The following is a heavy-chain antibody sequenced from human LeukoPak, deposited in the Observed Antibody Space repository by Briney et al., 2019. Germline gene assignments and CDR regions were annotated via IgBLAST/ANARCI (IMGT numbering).Heavy chain of an antibody. CDR1: GFTFSSYS. Sequence: PGRSLRLSCAASGFTFSSYSMNWVRQAPGKGLEWVSYISSSSYTIYYADSVRGRFTISRDNAKNSLYLQMNSLRAEDTAVYYCARSYSGSYYDDCGQGTLVTVSS. J-gene: IGHJ4*02. D-gene: IGHD1-26*01. CDR3: ARSYSGSYYDD. V-gene: IGHV3-48*04. CDR2: ISSSSYTI.